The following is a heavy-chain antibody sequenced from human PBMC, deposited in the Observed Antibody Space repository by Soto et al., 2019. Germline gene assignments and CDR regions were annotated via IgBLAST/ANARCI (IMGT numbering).Heavy chain of an antibody. Sequence: TGGSLRLSCAAPGFMFSTTDMGWVRQAPGKGLEWVTTIEGSGTITYYADSVRGRFTISRDNSKNTVYLQMDSLTADDTAVYYCVKNSGWFNSWGQGTPVTVSS. V-gene: IGHV3-23*01. CDR1: GFMFSTTD. CDR2: IEGSGTIT. CDR3: VKNSGWFNS. D-gene: IGHD3-10*01. J-gene: IGHJ5*01.